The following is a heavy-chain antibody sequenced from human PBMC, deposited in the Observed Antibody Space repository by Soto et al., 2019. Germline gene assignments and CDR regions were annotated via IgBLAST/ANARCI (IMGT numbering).Heavy chain of an antibody. CDR3: ARAVNTPAVFDY. CDR1: GFSFSTYG. CDR2: IYSGGTT. Sequence: PGGSLRLSCAASGFSFSTYGMHWVRQAPGKGLEWVSVIYSGGTTYYADSARGRFTISRDNPKNTLYLQMNSLRAEDTAVYYCARAVNTPAVFDYWGRGTLVTVSS. V-gene: IGHV3-66*01. J-gene: IGHJ4*02. D-gene: IGHD2-2*02.